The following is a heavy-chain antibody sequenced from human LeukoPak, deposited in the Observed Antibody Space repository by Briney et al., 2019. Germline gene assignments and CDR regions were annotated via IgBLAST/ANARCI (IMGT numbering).Heavy chain of an antibody. Sequence: PSETLSLTCAVYGGSFSGYYWSWIRQPPGKGLEWIGEINHSGSTNYNPSLKSRVTISVDTSKNQFSLKLSSVTAADTAVYCCAGPLGNWFDPWGQGTLVTVSS. V-gene: IGHV4-34*01. CDR3: AGPLGNWFDP. CDR2: INHSGST. CDR1: GGSFSGYY. J-gene: IGHJ5*02.